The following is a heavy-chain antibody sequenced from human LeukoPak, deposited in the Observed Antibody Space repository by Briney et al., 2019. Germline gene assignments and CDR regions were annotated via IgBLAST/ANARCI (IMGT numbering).Heavy chain of an antibody. CDR1: GYSFTSYW. Sequence: GESLKISCKGSGYSFTSYWIGWVRQMPGKGLEWMGIIYPGDSDTRYSPSFQGQVNISADKSIRTAYLQWSSLKASDTAMYYCARRGIGYCSSTSCADAFDIWGQGTMVTVSS. D-gene: IGHD2-2*01. J-gene: IGHJ3*02. V-gene: IGHV5-51*01. CDR2: IYPGDSDT. CDR3: ARRGIGYCSSTSCADAFDI.